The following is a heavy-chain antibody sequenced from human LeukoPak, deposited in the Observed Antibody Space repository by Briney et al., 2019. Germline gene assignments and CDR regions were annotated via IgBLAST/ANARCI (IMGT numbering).Heavy chain of an antibody. D-gene: IGHD2-21*02. Sequence: GGSLRLSCAASGFTFSDYYMSWIRQAPGKGLEWVSYISSSGSTIYYADSVKGRFTISRDNAKNSVYLQMNSLRAEDTAVYYCAREHIVVVTAVPYFDYWGQGTLVTVSS. V-gene: IGHV3-11*01. CDR1: GFTFSDYY. J-gene: IGHJ4*02. CDR2: ISSSGSTI. CDR3: AREHIVVVTAVPYFDY.